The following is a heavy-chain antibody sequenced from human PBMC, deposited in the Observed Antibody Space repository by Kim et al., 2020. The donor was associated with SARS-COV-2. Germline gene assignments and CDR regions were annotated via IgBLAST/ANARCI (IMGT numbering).Heavy chain of an antibody. CDR3: AKDNNYYDSSGYYVY. D-gene: IGHD3-22*01. CDR2: ISGDGGST. Sequence: GGSLRLSCAASGFTFDDYAMHWVRQAPGKGLEWVSLISGDGGSTYYVDSVKGRFTISRDNSKNSLYLQMNSLRTEDTALYYCAKDNNYYDSSGYYVYWGQGTLVTVSS. V-gene: IGHV3-43*02. CDR1: GFTFDDYA. J-gene: IGHJ4*02.